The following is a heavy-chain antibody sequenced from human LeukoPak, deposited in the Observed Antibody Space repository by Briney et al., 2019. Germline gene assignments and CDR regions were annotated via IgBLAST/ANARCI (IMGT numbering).Heavy chain of an antibody. Sequence: GGSLRQTCAATGFTFSRYWMEWLRQAPGKGLVCISRIYTDGSTSSYADSVKGRFTISRDNAKNTLYLQMNSLRAEDTAVYYCARETTVTQQGTYYCYRMDPWRQGATVTVSS. CDR2: IYTDGSTS. CDR1: GFTFSRYW. J-gene: IGHJ6*02. D-gene: IGHD4-17*01. V-gene: IGHV3-74*01. CDR3: ARETTVTQQGTYYCYRMDP.